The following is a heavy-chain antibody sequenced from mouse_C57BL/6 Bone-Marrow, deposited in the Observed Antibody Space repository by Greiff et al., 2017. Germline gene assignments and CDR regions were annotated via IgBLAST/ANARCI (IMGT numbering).Heavy chain of an antibody. CDR3: ARGCGYSYYYAMDY. D-gene: IGHD2-3*01. CDR2: IYPGSGST. V-gene: IGHV1-55*01. Sequence: QVQLKQPGAELVKPGASVKMSCKASGYTFTSYWITWVKQRPGQGLEWIGDIYPGSGSTNYNEKFKSKATLTVDTSSSTAYMQLSSLTSEDSAVYYCARGCGYSYYYAMDYWGQGTSVTVSS. CDR1: GYTFTSYW. J-gene: IGHJ4*01.